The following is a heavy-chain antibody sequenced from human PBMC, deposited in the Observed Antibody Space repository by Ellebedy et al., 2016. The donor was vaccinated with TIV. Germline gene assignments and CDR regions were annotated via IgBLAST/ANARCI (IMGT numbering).Heavy chain of an antibody. Sequence: ESLKISXAASGFTFSSYWMSWVRQPPGKGLEWIGEINHSGSTNYNPSLKSRVTISVDTSKNQFSLKVSSVTAADTAVYYCARSIAARWGWFDPWGQGTLVTVSS. CDR1: GFTFSSYW. CDR2: INHSGST. J-gene: IGHJ5*02. D-gene: IGHD6-6*01. CDR3: ARSIAARWGWFDP. V-gene: IGHV4-34*01.